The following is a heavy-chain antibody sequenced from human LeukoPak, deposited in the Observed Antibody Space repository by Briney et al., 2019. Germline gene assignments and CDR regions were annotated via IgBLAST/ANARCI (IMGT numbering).Heavy chain of an antibody. CDR1: GFTFSDYY. Sequence: GGSLRLSCAASGFTFSDYYMSWIRQAPGKGLEWMGGFDPEDGETIYAQKFQGRVTMTEDTSTDTAYMELSSLRSEDTAVYCCATVPAANPAHWFDPWGQGTLVTVSS. D-gene: IGHD2-2*01. CDR2: FDPEDGET. CDR3: ATVPAANPAHWFDP. V-gene: IGHV1-24*01. J-gene: IGHJ5*02.